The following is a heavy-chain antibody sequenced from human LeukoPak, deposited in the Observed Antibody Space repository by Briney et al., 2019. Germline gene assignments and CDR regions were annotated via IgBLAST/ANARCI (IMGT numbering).Heavy chain of an antibody. CDR3: GREREASVVIIPASNYFDS. V-gene: IGHV4-4*07. Sequence: SETLSLTCTVSGGSISSYYWSWIRQPAGKGLEWIGHIYPSGSTNYNPSLKSRVTMSVDTSKNQLSLKLSSVTAADTAVYYCGREREASVVIIPASNYFDSWGQGTLVSVSS. J-gene: IGHJ4*02. CDR2: IYPSGST. CDR1: GGSISSYY. D-gene: IGHD2-2*01.